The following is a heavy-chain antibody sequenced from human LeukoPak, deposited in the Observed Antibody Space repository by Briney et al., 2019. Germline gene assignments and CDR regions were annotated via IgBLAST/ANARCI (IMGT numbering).Heavy chain of an antibody. CDR3: ARDDTYYDFWSGLLPYYYYGMDV. J-gene: IGHJ6*02. D-gene: IGHD3-3*01. CDR2: IKQDGSEK. V-gene: IGHV3-7*01. CDR1: GFTVSSNY. Sequence: QAGGSLRLSCAASGFTVSSNYMSWVRQAPGKGLEWVANIKQDGSEKYYVDSVKGRFTISRDNAKNSLYLQMNSLRAEDTAVYYCARDDTYYDFWSGLLPYYYYGMDVWGQGTTVTVSS.